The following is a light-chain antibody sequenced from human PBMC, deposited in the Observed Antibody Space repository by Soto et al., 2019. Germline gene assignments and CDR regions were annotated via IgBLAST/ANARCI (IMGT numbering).Light chain of an antibody. Sequence: QSALTQPASVSGSPGQWITISCTGSSSDVGDYNYVAWYQQHPGKAPKLLIYGVTNRPSGVSSQFSGSKSGNTASLTISGLQADDEADYYCSSYTSTNTLVFGGGTKLTVL. CDR2: GVT. J-gene: IGLJ2*01. V-gene: IGLV2-14*01. CDR1: SSDVGDYNY. CDR3: SSYTSTNTLV.